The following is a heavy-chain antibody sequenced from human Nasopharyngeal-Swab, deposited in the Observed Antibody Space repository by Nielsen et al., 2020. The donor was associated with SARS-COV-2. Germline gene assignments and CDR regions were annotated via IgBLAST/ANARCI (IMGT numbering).Heavy chain of an antibody. Sequence: WVRQAPGQRLEWMGWINAGNGNTKYSQKFRGRVTITRDTSASTAYMELSSLRSEDTAVYYCARDPTVTTDYYYYYYMDVWGKGTTVTVSS. J-gene: IGHJ6*03. V-gene: IGHV1-3*01. CDR2: INAGNGNT. D-gene: IGHD4-17*01. CDR3: ARDPTVTTDYYYYYYMDV.